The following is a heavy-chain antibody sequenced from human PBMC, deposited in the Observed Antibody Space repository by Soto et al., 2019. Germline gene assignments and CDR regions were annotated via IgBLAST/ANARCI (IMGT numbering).Heavy chain of an antibody. CDR3: ARHTGSTSSFYYYYGMDV. J-gene: IGHJ6*02. Sequence: QLQLQESGPGLVKPSETLSLTCTVSGGSISSSSYYWGWIRQPPGKGLEWIGSIYYSGSTYYNPSLKSRVTISVDTSKNQFSLKLSSVTAADTAVYYCARHTGSTSSFYYYYGMDVWGQGTTVTVSS. V-gene: IGHV4-39*01. D-gene: IGHD2-2*01. CDR1: GGSISSSSYY. CDR2: IYYSGST.